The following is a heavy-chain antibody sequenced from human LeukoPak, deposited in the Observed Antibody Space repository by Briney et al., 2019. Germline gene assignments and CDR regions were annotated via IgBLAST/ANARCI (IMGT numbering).Heavy chain of an antibody. V-gene: IGHV3-23*01. CDR2: LTSSGYST. Sequence: GGSLRLSCAASGFTFSSYAMTWVRQAPGKGLEWVSSLTSSGYSTYYADSVKGRFTISRDNSKNTLYLQMNSLRAEDTAVYYCANPRGPSAFDIWGQGTMVTVSS. J-gene: IGHJ3*02. CDR3: ANPRGPSAFDI. CDR1: GFTFSSYA. D-gene: IGHD3-16*01.